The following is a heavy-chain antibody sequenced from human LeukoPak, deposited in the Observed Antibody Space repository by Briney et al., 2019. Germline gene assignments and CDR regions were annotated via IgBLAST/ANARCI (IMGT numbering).Heavy chain of an antibody. CDR3: ATFSGTAVVVTYFDY. V-gene: IGHV3-30*03. J-gene: IGHJ4*02. CDR2: TLYEEKEK. Sequence: GTSLRLSCTASGFAFRNYGLYWVRRAPGKGLEWVAATLYEEKEKYYADSVKGRFAIARDNSMKMLYLQMNNLTTEDTAIYYCATFSGTAVVVTYFDYWGQGTLVSVSS. CDR1: GFAFRNYG. D-gene: IGHD1-26*01.